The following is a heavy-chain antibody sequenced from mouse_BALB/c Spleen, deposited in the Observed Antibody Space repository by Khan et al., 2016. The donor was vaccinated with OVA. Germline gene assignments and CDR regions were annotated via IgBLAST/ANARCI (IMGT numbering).Heavy chain of an antibody. D-gene: IGHD2-3*01. V-gene: IGHV14-3*02. Sequence: VQLQQPGAELVKPGASVKLSCTASGFNIKDTYMHWVKQRPEQGLEWIGRIDPANGNTKYDPKFQGKATLTADKSSSTAYMQLSSLKSEDSAVYFCARDGPDGAWFVYWGQGTLVTVSA. CDR3: ARDGPDGAWFVY. CDR1: GFNIKDTY. J-gene: IGHJ3*01. CDR2: IDPANGNT.